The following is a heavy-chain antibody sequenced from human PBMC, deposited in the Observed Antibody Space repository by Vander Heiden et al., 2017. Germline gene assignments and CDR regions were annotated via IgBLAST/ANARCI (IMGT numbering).Heavy chain of an antibody. D-gene: IGHD7-27*01. Sequence: EVQLVESGGGLVQPGGSLRLSCAASGFSFSNYEMHWVRQVTGKGLEWVSAVDTAGDTFYPASVKGRFTISREDATNSLYLQMNSLRAGDTAVYYCARVRWGSYESWGQGTLVTVSS. J-gene: IGHJ5*02. CDR3: ARVRWGSYES. CDR2: VDTAGDT. V-gene: IGHV3-13*01. CDR1: GFSFSNYE.